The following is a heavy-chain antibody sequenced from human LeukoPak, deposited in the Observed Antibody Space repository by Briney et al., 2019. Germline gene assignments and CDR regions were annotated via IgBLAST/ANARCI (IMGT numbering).Heavy chain of an antibody. CDR2: INWNGGST. V-gene: IGHV3-20*04. D-gene: IGHD3-3*01. CDR1: GFTFSSYA. Sequence: GGPLRLSCAASGFTFSSYAMSWVRQAPGKGLEWVSGINWNGGSTGYADSVKGRFTISRDNAKNSLYLQMNSLRAEDTALYYCARGGITIFGVVQFDYWGQGTLVTVSS. CDR3: ARGGITIFGVVQFDY. J-gene: IGHJ4*02.